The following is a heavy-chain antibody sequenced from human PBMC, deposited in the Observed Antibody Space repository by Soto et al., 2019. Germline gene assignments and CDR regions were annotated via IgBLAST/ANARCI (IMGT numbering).Heavy chain of an antibody. CDR3: AREPKYYYDSSGYYWLGYYGMDV. Sequence: ASVKVSCKASGYTFTSYYMHWVRQAPGQGLEWMGIINPSGGSTSYAQKFQGRVTMTRDTSTSTVYMELSSLRSEDTAVYYCAREPKYYYDSSGYYWLGYYGMDVWGQGTTVTVSS. V-gene: IGHV1-46*01. CDR2: INPSGGST. CDR1: GYTFTSYY. D-gene: IGHD3-22*01. J-gene: IGHJ6*02.